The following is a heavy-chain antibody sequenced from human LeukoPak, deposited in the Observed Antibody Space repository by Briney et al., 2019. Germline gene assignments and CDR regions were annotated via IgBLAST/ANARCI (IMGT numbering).Heavy chain of an antibody. J-gene: IGHJ3*02. Sequence: ASVKVSCKASGYTFTSDYIHWVRQAPGQGLEWMGIISPSGIAASYAQKFRGRVTMTRDTSTNTVYMELSSLRSEDTAVYYCATSMIVVVRPRGNAFDIWGQGTMVTVSS. CDR2: ISPSGIAA. D-gene: IGHD3-22*01. CDR3: ATSMIVVVRPRGNAFDI. V-gene: IGHV1-46*01. CDR1: GYTFTSDY.